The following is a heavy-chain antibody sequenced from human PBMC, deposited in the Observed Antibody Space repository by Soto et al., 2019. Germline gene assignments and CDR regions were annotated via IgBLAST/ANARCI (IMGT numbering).Heavy chain of an antibody. J-gene: IGHJ6*04. Sequence: PRGSLRLSCAASGFTFSSYSMNWVRQAPGKGLEWVSSISSSSSYIYYADSVKGRFTISRDNAKNSLYLQMNSLRAEDTAVYYCERGDVVVPAASGYYYYGMDVSGKGPTVTVSS. CDR2: ISSSSSYI. CDR3: ERGDVVVPAASGYYYYGMDV. CDR1: GFTFSSYS. V-gene: IGHV3-21*01. D-gene: IGHD2-2*01.